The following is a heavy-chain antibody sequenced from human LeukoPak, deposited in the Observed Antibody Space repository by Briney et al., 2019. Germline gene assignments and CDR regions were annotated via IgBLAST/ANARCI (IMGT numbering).Heavy chain of an antibody. J-gene: IGHJ4*02. V-gene: IGHV1-24*01. CDR3: ATGNNWNYAMFDY. CDR2: FDPEDGET. D-gene: IGHD1-7*01. CDR1: GYTLTELS. Sequence: ASVKVSCKVSGYTLTELSMHWVRQAPGRGLEWMGGFDPEDGETIYAQKFQGRVTMTEDTSTDTAYMELSSLRSEDTAVYYCATGNNWNYAMFDYWGQGTLVTVSS.